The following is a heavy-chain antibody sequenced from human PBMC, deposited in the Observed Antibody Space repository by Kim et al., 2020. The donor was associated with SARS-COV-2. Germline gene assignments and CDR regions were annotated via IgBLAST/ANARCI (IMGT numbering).Heavy chain of an antibody. V-gene: IGHV3-33*01. Sequence: GGSLRLSCAASGFTFSSYGMHWVRQAPGKGLEWVAVIWYDGSNKYYADSVKGRFTISRDNSKNTLYLQMNSLRAEDTAVYYCARDNDLYYDSSGYYNGGAFDIWCQGTMVTVSS. CDR2: IWYDGSNK. CDR1: GFTFSSYG. CDR3: ARDNDLYYDSSGYYNGGAFDI. J-gene: IGHJ3*02. D-gene: IGHD3-22*01.